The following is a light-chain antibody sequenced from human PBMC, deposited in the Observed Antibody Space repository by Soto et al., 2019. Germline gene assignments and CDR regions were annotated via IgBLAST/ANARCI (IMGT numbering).Light chain of an antibody. CDR2: GAS. CDR1: QGVSSSN. V-gene: IGKV3-20*01. CDR3: QQYGSSPVA. Sequence: EIVLTQSPGTLSLSPGEEAPLSGRASQGVSSSNLAWSHKKPGQPPRPLIYGASSRATGIPDRFSGSGSGTDFTLTISRLEPEDFAVYYCQQYGSSPVAFGQGTKLEIK. J-gene: IGKJ2*01.